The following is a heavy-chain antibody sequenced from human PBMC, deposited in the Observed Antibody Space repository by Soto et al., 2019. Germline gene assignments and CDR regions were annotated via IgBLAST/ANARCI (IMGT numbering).Heavy chain of an antibody. J-gene: IGHJ5*02. CDR3: ARENSSAVAWFDP. V-gene: IGHV1-46*01. D-gene: IGHD6-19*01. Sequence: ASVKASCKASGGSFSCYYIHWVRQAPGQGLEWMGIINPSGGSTSYAQKFQGRVTMTRDTSTSTVYMELSSLRSEDTAVYYCARENSSAVAWFDPWGQGTLVTVSS. CDR2: INPSGGST. CDR1: GGSFSCYY.